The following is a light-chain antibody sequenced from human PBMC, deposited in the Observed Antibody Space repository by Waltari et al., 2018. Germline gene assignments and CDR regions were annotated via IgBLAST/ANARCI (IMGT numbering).Light chain of an antibody. CDR2: GKD. CDR3: SSRNGRANQVV. V-gene: IGLV3-19*01. CDR1: SLRTSY. J-gene: IGLJ3*02. Sequence: SSELTQDPAVSVPLGQTVRFTCQGDSLRTSYASWYHLKPGQAPVLVIYGKDKRPPGIPDRISGYSSGTTSSLTITGAQAEDEADYYCSSRNGRANQVVFAGGTKVTVL.